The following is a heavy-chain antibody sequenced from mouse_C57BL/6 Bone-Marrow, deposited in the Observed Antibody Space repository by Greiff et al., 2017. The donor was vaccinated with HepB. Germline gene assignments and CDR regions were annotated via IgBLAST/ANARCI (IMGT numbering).Heavy chain of an antibody. CDR1: GYTFTSYG. V-gene: IGHV1-81*01. CDR2: IYPRSGNT. CDR3: ARSDYYGSSYGDY. J-gene: IGHJ2*01. D-gene: IGHD1-1*01. Sequence: VKLQESGAELARPGASVKLSCKASGYTFTSYGISWVKQRTGQGLEWIGEIYPRSGNTYYNEKFKGKATLTADKSSSTAYMELRSLTSEDSAVYFCARSDYYGSSYGDYWGQGTTLTVSS.